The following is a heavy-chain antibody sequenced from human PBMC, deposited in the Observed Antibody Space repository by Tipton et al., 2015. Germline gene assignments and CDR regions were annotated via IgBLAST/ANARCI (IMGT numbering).Heavy chain of an antibody. V-gene: IGHV4-39*01. D-gene: IGHD4-11*01. CDR2: IHYSGST. Sequence: TLSLTCTVSGVSVTSGSFYWSWIRQSPGKGLEWIGNIHYSGSTYYNPSRGSTSYNPSLKSRVTISVDTSKNQFSLKLTSGTAADTAVYYCAIQYDYWTFDIWGQGTMVAVSA. CDR3: AIQYDYWTFDI. CDR1: GVSVTSGSFY. J-gene: IGHJ3*02.